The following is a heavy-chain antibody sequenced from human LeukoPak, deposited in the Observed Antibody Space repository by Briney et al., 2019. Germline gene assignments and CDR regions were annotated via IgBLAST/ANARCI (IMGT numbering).Heavy chain of an antibody. CDR2: IYTSGST. CDR1: GGSISSYY. Sequence: PSETLSLTCTVSGGSISSYYWSWLRQPAGKGLEWLGRIYTSGSTNYNPSLKSRVTMSADTSKNQFSLKLSSVTAADTAVYYCVRDFNVYYYYYYMDVWGKGTTVTVSS. CDR3: VRDFNVYYYYYYMDV. V-gene: IGHV4-4*07. J-gene: IGHJ6*03.